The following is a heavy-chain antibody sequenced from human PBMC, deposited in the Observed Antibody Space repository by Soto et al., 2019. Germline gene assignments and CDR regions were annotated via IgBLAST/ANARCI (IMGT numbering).Heavy chain of an antibody. J-gene: IGHJ4*02. CDR3: AKDNSGYSYGYDPLDY. V-gene: IGHV3-74*01. Sequence: PGGSLRLSCAASRFTFSNYWMHWVRQAPGKGLVWVSRINSDGSSTSYADSVKGRFTISRDNAKNTLYLQMNSLRAEDTAVYYCAKDNSGYSYGYDPLDYWGQGTLVTVSS. CDR1: RFTFSNYW. CDR2: INSDGSST. D-gene: IGHD5-18*01.